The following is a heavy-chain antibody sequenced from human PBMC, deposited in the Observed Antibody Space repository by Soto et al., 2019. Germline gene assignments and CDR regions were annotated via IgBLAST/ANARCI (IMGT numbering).Heavy chain of an antibody. D-gene: IGHD2-21*02. V-gene: IGHV4-39*01. CDR3: ARVNVTLDL. J-gene: IGHJ4*02. CDR1: GDSINTYNLV. CDR2: IHYGGNA. Sequence: PSETLCLTCTVSGDSINTYNLVWAWVSQPPGKGLEWIASIHYGGNAYYSPSLTTRATISRDTSKNRVSLELRSVTAADTAVYYCARVNVTLDLWGLGTLVTVS.